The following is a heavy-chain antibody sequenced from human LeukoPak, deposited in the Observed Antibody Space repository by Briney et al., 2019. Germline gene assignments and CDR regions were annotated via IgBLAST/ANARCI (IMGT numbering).Heavy chain of an antibody. V-gene: IGHV3-11*01. Sequence: PGGSLRLSCAASGFTFSDYYMSWIRQAPGKGLEWVSYISSSGSTIYYAGSVKGRFTISRDNAKNSLYLQMNSLRAEDTAVYYCARDLFYDSSGYYGYWGQGTLVTVSS. D-gene: IGHD3-22*01. J-gene: IGHJ4*02. CDR3: ARDLFYDSSGYYGY. CDR2: ISSSGSTI. CDR1: GFTFSDYY.